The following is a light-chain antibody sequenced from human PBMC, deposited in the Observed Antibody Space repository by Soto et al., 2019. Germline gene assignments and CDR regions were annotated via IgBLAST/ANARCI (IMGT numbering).Light chain of an antibody. Sequence: EIVLAQSPGTLSLSPGERATLSCRASQSVSSNYLAWYQQKPGQAPRLLIYAASSRATGIPDRFSGSGSGTDFTLTISRLEPEDFAVYYCQQYGISRWTFGQGAKVEV. V-gene: IGKV3-20*01. CDR1: QSVSSNY. CDR2: AAS. CDR3: QQYGISRWT. J-gene: IGKJ1*01.